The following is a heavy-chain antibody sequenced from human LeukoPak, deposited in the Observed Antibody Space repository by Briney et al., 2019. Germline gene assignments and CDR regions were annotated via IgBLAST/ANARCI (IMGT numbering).Heavy chain of an antibody. CDR1: GDSISSNNCF. D-gene: IGHD1-14*01. Sequence: SETLSLTCTVSGDSISSNNCFWGWIRQPPGKGLEGIGSMCYSGATYYNPPLKSRVTMSVDTSTKQFSLKLSSVTAADTAVYYCVKDRGNRTTDYWGQGTLVTVSS. J-gene: IGHJ4*02. V-gene: IGHV4-39*07. CDR3: VKDRGNRTTDY. CDR2: MCYSGAT.